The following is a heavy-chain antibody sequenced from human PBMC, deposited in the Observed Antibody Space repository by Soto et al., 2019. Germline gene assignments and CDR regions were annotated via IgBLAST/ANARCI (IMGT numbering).Heavy chain of an antibody. CDR3: ARRGSGSYSDY. D-gene: IGHD3-10*01. V-gene: IGHV4-59*04. CDR1: GGSISSYY. Sequence: SETLSLTCTVSGGSISSYYWSWIRQPPGKRLEWIGYIYYSGSTYYNPSLKSRVTISVDTSKNQFSLKLSSVTAADTAVYYCARRGSGSYSDYWGQGTLVTVSS. CDR2: IYYSGST. J-gene: IGHJ4*02.